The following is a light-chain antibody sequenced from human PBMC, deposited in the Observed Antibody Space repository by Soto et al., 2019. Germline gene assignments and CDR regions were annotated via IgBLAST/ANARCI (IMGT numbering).Light chain of an antibody. J-gene: IGLJ2*01. CDR3: SSYTSSSTASVV. CDR1: SSDVGGYNY. Sequence: QSALTQPASVSGSPGQSITISGTGTSSDVGGYNYVSWYQQHPGKAPKLMIYDVSNRPSGVSNRFSGSKSGNTASLTISGLQAKDETDYYCSSYTSSSTASVVFGGGTKLTVL. CDR2: DVS. V-gene: IGLV2-14*01.